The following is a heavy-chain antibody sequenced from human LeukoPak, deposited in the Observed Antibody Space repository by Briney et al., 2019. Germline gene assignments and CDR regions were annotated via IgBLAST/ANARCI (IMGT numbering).Heavy chain of an antibody. V-gene: IGHV3-23*01. D-gene: IGHD3-3*01. CDR1: GFTLSSYA. Sequence: GVSLRLSCAASGFTLSSYAMSWVRQAPGKGLEWVSGISGSGGGTYYADSVKGRFTISRDSYRNTLYLYMNSLRAEDTAVYYCAKDRDFWSGYHDGYWGQGTLVTVSS. CDR2: ISGSGGGT. J-gene: IGHJ4*02. CDR3: AKDRDFWSGYHDGY.